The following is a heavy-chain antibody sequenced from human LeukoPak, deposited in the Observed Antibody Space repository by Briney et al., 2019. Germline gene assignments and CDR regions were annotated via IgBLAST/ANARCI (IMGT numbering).Heavy chain of an antibody. D-gene: IGHD1-26*01. CDR1: GFTFSDYY. CDR3: AREQRVGATVYFDY. CDR2: ISSSGSTI. J-gene: IGHJ4*02. Sequence: PGGSLRLSCAASGFTFSDYYMSWIRQAPGKGLEWVSYISSSGSTIYYADSVKGRFTISRDNAKNLLYLKMNSLRAEDTAVYYCAREQRVGATVYFDYCGQGTLVTVSS. V-gene: IGHV3-11*01.